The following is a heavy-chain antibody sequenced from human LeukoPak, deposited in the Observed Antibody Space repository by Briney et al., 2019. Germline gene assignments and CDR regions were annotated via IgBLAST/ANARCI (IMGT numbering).Heavy chain of an antibody. CDR2: IYYSGST. Sequence: SETLSLTCTVSGGSISSSSYYWGWIRQPPGKGLEWIGSIYYSGSTYYNPSLKSRVTISVDTSKNQFSLKLSSVTAADTAVYYCARVLGYCSSTSCRDYWGQGTLVTVSS. V-gene: IGHV4-39*01. D-gene: IGHD2-2*01. CDR3: ARVLGYCSSTSCRDY. CDR1: GGSISSSSYY. J-gene: IGHJ4*02.